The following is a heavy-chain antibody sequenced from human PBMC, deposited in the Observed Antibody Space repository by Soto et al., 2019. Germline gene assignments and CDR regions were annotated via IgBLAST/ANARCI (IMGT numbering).Heavy chain of an antibody. CDR3: ARHVDYYYMDV. V-gene: IGHV4-59*08. CDR1: GGSISSYY. D-gene: IGHD2-21*01. CDR2: IYYSGST. J-gene: IGHJ6*03. Sequence: SETLSLTCTVSGGSISSYYWSWIRQPPGKGLEWIGYIYYSGSTNYNPSLKSRVTISVDTSKNQFSLKLSSVTAADTAVYYCARHVDYYYMDVWGKGTTVTVSS.